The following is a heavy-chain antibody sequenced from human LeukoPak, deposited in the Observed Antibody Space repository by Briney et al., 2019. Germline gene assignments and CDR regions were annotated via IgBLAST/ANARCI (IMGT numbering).Heavy chain of an antibody. D-gene: IGHD3-10*01. CDR3: AKVMTRTMVRGVPPSDY. CDR1: GFTFSSYA. V-gene: IGHV3-23*01. CDR2: ISGSGGST. Sequence: GGSLRLSCAASGFTFSSYAMSWVRQAPGKGLEWVSAISGSGGSTYYADSVKGRFTISRDNSKSTLYLQMNSLRAEDTAVYYCAKVMTRTMVRGVPPSDYWGQGTLVTVSS. J-gene: IGHJ4*02.